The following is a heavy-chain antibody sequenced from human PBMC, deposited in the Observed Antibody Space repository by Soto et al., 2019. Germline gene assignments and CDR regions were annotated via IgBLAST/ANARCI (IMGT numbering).Heavy chain of an antibody. CDR3: ARDPLWGTAMVLWYFDL. J-gene: IGHJ2*01. Sequence: QVHLVESGGDVVQPGRSLRLSCAASEFTFSSYAMHWFRQAPGKGLEWVAVISYDGSNKYYADSVKGRFNISRDNSKNTLYLQMNSLRAVDTSVYYCARDPLWGTAMVLWYFDLLGRGTLVTVSS. V-gene: IGHV3-30-3*01. CDR2: ISYDGSNK. CDR1: EFTFSSYA. D-gene: IGHD5-18*01.